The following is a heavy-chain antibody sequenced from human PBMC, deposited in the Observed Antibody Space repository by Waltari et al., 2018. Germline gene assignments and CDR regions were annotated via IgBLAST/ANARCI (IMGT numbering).Heavy chain of an antibody. V-gene: IGHV4-59*11. CDR3: ARYSPRELLYY. CDR1: GGSISSHY. D-gene: IGHD3-10*01. Sequence: QVQLQESGPGLVKPSETLSLTCTVSGGSISSHYWSWIRQPPGKGLEWIGYIYYSGSTNYNPSLKSRVTISVDTSKNQFSLKLSSVTAADTAVYYCARYSPRELLYYWGQGTLVTVSS. J-gene: IGHJ4*02. CDR2: IYYSGST.